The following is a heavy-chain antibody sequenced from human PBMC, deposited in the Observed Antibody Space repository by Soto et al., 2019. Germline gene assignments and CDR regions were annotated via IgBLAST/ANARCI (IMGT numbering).Heavy chain of an antibody. Sequence: QVRLVQSGAEVKKPGSSVKVSCKASGGTFSSYAISWVRQAPGQGLEWMGGIIPIFGTANYAQKFQGRVTITADESTSTAYMELSSLRSEDTAVYYCNLGYCSGGSCYYYGMDVWGQGATVTVSS. J-gene: IGHJ6*02. CDR2: IIPIFGTA. V-gene: IGHV1-69*01. CDR3: NLGYCSGGSCYYYGMDV. D-gene: IGHD2-15*01. CDR1: GGTFSSYA.